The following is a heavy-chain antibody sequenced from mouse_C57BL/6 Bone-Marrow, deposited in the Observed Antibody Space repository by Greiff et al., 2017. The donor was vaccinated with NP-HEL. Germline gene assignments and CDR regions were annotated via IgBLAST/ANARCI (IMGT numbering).Heavy chain of an antibody. CDR1: GFSLTSYA. Sequence: QVQLKESGPGLVAPSQSLSITCTVSGFSLTSYAISWVRQPPGKGLEWLGVIWTGGGTNYNSAPKSRLSIRKDNSKSQVCLKMNSLQTDDTARYYCAIMDYYGSSYAGWFAYWGQGTLVTVSA. CDR3: AIMDYYGSSYAGWFAY. CDR2: IWTGGGT. D-gene: IGHD1-1*01. V-gene: IGHV2-9-1*01. J-gene: IGHJ3*01.